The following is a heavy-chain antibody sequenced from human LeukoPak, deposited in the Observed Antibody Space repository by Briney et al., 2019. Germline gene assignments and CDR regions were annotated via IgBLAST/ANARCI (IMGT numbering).Heavy chain of an antibody. CDR3: ARGGSTAARNGWYFDL. V-gene: IGHV4-30-2*01. CDR1: GGSISSGGYS. CDR2: IYHSGST. Sequence: PSQTLSLTCAVSGGSISSGGYSWSWIRQPPGKGLEWIGYIYHSGSTYYNPSLKSRVTISVDRSKNQFSLKLSSVTAADTAVYYCARGGSTAARNGWYFDLWGRGTLVTVSS. J-gene: IGHJ2*01. D-gene: IGHD6-6*01.